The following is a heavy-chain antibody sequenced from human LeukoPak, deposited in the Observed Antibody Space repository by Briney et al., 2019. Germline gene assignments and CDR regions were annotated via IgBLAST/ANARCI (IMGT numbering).Heavy chain of an antibody. Sequence: SETLSLTCTVSGGFITSYYWSGIRQPPGKGHEWIGYMYSSGTTSYNPSLKSRVSISVDPSQNQFSLTLTSVTAADTAVYYCASDWGGNSMYEYWGQGILVTVSS. CDR3: ASDWGGNSMYEY. CDR1: GGFITSYY. V-gene: IGHV4-59*01. J-gene: IGHJ4*02. CDR2: MYSSGTT. D-gene: IGHD4-23*01.